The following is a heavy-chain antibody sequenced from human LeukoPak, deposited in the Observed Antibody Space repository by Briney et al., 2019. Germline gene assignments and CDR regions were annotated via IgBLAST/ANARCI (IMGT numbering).Heavy chain of an antibody. V-gene: IGHV1-2*02. CDR2: INPNSGGT. D-gene: IGHD2-2*01. CDR3: ARDVGEYCSSTSCYASDY. J-gene: IGHJ4*02. Sequence: GASVKVSCKASGYTFTGYYIHWVRQAPGQGLEWMGWINPNSGGTNYAQRFQGRVTMTRDTSISTFYMELSRLRSDDTASYYCARDVGEYCSSTSCYASDYWGQGTLVTVSS. CDR1: GYTFTGYY.